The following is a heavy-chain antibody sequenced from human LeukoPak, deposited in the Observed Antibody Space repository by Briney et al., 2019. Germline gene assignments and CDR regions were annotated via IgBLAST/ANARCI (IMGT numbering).Heavy chain of an antibody. V-gene: IGHV3-30-3*01. CDR2: ISYDATRK. CDR1: GFNFSAYA. J-gene: IGHJ4*02. Sequence: PGRSLRLSCAASGFNFSAYAMHWVRQAPGRGLEWVTLISYDATRKSYGDSVQGRFTISRDNAKNTVYLQMNSLRSEDTAVYYCARAGDVIVEEYSDFWGQGTLVTVSS. CDR3: ARAGDVIVEEYSDF. D-gene: IGHD2-15*01.